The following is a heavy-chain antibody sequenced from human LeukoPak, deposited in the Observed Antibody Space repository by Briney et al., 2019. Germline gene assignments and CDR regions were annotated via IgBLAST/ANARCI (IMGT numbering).Heavy chain of an antibody. CDR2: IYYSGST. Sequence: SETLSLTCTVSGGSISSSSYYWGWIRQPPGKGLEWIGSIYYSGSTYYNPSLKSRVAISVDTSKNQFSLKLSSVTAADTAVYYCARDGGGSYFDYWGQGTLVTVSS. V-gene: IGHV4-39*07. J-gene: IGHJ4*02. CDR1: GGSISSSSYY. CDR3: ARDGGGSYFDY. D-gene: IGHD6-19*01.